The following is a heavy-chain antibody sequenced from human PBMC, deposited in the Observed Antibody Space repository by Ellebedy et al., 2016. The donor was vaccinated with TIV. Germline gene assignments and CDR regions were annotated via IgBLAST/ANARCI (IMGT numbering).Heavy chain of an antibody. D-gene: IGHD3-3*01. CDR1: GGSISGYF. CDR3: ARILRAGSDGDYFDY. J-gene: IGHJ4*02. Sequence: SETLSLTCTVSGGSISGYFWTWIRQPPGKGLEWIAYIHYTGSTDYNPSLKSRVTMSVDTSKNQFALKLSSVTAADTAVYYCARILRAGSDGDYFDYWGQGTQVTASS. CDR2: IHYTGST. V-gene: IGHV4-59*12.